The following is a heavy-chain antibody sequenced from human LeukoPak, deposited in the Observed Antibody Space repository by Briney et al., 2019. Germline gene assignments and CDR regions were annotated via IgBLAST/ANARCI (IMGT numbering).Heavy chain of an antibody. J-gene: IGHJ4*02. D-gene: IGHD6-6*01. V-gene: IGHV3-30*18. CDR1: GFTFSSYG. CDR3: AKHSSRGAKGYFDY. Sequence: GGSLRLSCAASGFTFSSYGMHWVRQAPGKGLEWVAVISYDGSNKYYADSVKGRFTISRDNSKNTLYLQMNSLRAEDTAVYYCAKHSSRGAKGYFDYWGQGTLVTVSS. CDR2: ISYDGSNK.